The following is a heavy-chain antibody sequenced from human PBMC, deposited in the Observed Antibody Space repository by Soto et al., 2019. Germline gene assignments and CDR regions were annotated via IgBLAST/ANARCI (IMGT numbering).Heavy chain of an antibody. J-gene: IGHJ6*02. CDR2: IVVGSGNT. CDR3: AAFSRYSSNHYYYSGMDV. V-gene: IGHV1-58*02. Sequence: QMQLVQSGPEVKKPGTSVKVSCKASGFTFTSSAMQWVRQARGQRLEWIGWIVVGSGNTNYAQKFQERVTITRDMSTSTACMELSSLRPEDTAVYYCAAFSRYSSNHYYYSGMDVWGQGTTVTVSS. D-gene: IGHD6-13*01. CDR1: GFTFTSSA.